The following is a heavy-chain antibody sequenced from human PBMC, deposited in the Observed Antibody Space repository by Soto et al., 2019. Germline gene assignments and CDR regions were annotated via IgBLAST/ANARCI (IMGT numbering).Heavy chain of an antibody. CDR2: INHSGIT. CDR1: GGSFSGYY. J-gene: IGHJ4*02. CDR3: ARARATGEQWLKGITLRTAVNYLDY. Sequence: ETLSLGCAVYGGSFSGYYWSWIRQPPGQVLEWIGEINHSGITNYDPSVKSRVTISVDTSKNQFSLKRSSVTAADTAVYYCARARATGEQWLKGITLRTAVNYLDYWGREPLVTAS. D-gene: IGHD6-19*01. V-gene: IGHV4-34*01.